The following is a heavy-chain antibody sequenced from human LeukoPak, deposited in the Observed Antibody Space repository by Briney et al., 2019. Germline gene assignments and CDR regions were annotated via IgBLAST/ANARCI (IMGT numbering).Heavy chain of an antibody. CDR1: GFTFSSYW. CDR2: IKQDGSEK. J-gene: IGHJ4*02. D-gene: IGHD3-10*01. CDR3: ASSLLWFGELI. V-gene: IGHV3-7*01. Sequence: GGSLRLSCTVSGFTFSSYWMSWVRQAPGKGLEWVANIKQDGSEKYYVDSVKGRFTISRDNAKNSLYLQMNSLRAEDTAVYYCASSLLWFGELIWGQGTLVTVSS.